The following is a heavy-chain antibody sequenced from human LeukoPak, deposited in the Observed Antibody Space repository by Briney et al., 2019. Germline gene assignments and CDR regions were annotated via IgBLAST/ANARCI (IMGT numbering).Heavy chain of an antibody. CDR3: ARGLTGVYYYYGMDV. CDR1: GGSISSSNW. CDR2: IYHSGST. D-gene: IGHD1-14*01. J-gene: IGHJ6*02. Sequence: SETLSLTCAVSGGSISSSNWWSWVRQPRGKGQEWIGEIYHSGSTNYNPSLKSRVTISVDKSKNQFSLKLSSVTAADTAVYYCARGLTGVYYYYGMDVWGQGTTVTVSS. V-gene: IGHV4-4*02.